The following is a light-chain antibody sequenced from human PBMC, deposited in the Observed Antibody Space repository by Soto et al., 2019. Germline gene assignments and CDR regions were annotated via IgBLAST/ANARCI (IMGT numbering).Light chain of an antibody. V-gene: IGKV3-15*01. J-gene: IGKJ3*01. CDR1: QSVTNY. CDR2: GAS. Sequence: EIFLTQSPDTLSLSPGERATLSCRASQSVTNYIAWYQQRPGQAPRLLIYGASTRATGIPARFSGSGSGTDFTLTISSLQSEDFAVYYCQQYNNWPQTFGPGTKVDI. CDR3: QQYNNWPQT.